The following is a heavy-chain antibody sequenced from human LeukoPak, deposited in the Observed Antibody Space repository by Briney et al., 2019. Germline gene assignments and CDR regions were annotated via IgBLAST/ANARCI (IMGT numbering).Heavy chain of an antibody. CDR3: ARAAEGYCSSTSCYTGGPYFDY. CDR2: ISSSSSYI. Sequence: GGSLRLSCAASGFTFSSYSMNWVRQAPGKGLEWVSSISSSSSYIYYADSVKGRFTTSRDNAKNSLYLQMNSLRAEDTAVYYCARAAEGYCSSTSCYTGGPYFDYWGQGTLVTVSS. J-gene: IGHJ4*02. V-gene: IGHV3-21*01. D-gene: IGHD2-2*02. CDR1: GFTFSSYS.